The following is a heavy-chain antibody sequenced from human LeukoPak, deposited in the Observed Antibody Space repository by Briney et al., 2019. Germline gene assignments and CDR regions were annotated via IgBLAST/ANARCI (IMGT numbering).Heavy chain of an antibody. Sequence: GESLRLSCAASGFTFSSYGMHWVRQAPGKGLEWVAFIRYDGSNKYYADSVKGRFTISRDNSKNTLYLQMNSLRAEDTAVYYCAKEGGGYDYRFFDYWGQGTLVTVSS. V-gene: IGHV3-30*02. J-gene: IGHJ4*02. CDR3: AKEGGGYDYRFFDY. D-gene: IGHD5-12*01. CDR1: GFTFSSYG. CDR2: IRYDGSNK.